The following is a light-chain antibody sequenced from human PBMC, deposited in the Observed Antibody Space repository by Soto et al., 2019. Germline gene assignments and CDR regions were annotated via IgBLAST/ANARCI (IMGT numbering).Light chain of an antibody. CDR3: SSYTSSSTYV. J-gene: IGLJ1*01. CDR2: EVS. CDR1: SSDVGGYNY. V-gene: IGLV2-14*01. Sequence: QSVVTQPASVSGSPGQSITISCTGTSSDVGGYNYVSWYQQHPGKAPKLMIYEVSNRPSGVSHRFSGSKSGNTASLTISGLQAEDESDYYCSSYTSSSTYVFGTGTKVTVL.